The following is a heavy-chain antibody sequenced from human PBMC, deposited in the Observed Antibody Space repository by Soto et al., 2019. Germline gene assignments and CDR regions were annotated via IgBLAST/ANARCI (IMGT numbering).Heavy chain of an antibody. CDR3: ARLTLAAGPFDP. CDR2: IYYSGST. CDR1: GGSINSDF. V-gene: IGHV4-59*08. D-gene: IGHD6-13*01. Sequence: SETLSLTCTVYGGSINSDFWCWIRQPPGKGLEWIAYIYYSGSTNYTPSLKSRVTISVDTSKNQFSLNLSSVTAADTAVYYCARLTLAAGPFDPWGQGTLVT. J-gene: IGHJ5*02.